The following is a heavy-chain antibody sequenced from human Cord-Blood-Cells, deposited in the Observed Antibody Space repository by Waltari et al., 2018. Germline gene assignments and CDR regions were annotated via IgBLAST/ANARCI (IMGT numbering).Heavy chain of an antibody. D-gene: IGHD1-1*01. CDR3: ARHSLNEYASPFDY. CDR1: GGSFSGYY. Sequence: QVQLQQWGAGLLKPSETLSLTCAVYGGSFSGYYWSWIRPPPGKGLEWIGEINHSGSTNYNPSLKSRVTISVDTSKNQFSLKLSSVTAADTAVYYCARHSLNEYASPFDYWGQGTLVTVSS. J-gene: IGHJ4*02. CDR2: INHSGST. V-gene: IGHV4-34*01.